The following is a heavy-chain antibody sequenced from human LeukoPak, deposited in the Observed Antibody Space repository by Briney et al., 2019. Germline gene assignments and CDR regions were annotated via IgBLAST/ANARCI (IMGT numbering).Heavy chain of an antibody. V-gene: IGHV3-23*01. Sequence: GGSLRLSCAASGFTFSSYAMSWVRQAPGKGLEWVSTISGSGDSTFYAGSVKGRFTISRDNSKNTLYLQMNSLRAEDTAVYFCAKNYKYILTGYYSDSWGQGTLVTVSS. D-gene: IGHD3-9*01. CDR3: AKNYKYILTGYYSDS. J-gene: IGHJ4*02. CDR1: GFTFSSYA. CDR2: ISGSGDST.